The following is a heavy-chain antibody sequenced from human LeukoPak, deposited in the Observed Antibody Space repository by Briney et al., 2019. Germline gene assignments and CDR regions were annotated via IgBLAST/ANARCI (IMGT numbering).Heavy chain of an antibody. D-gene: IGHD1-26*01. CDR2: IYAGDSET. CDR1: GYSFTSYW. J-gene: IGHJ4*02. Sequence: GESLKISCKGSGYSFTSYWIGWVRQMPGKGLEWMGIIYAGDSETRYSPSFRGQVTISADRSITTAYLQWSSLKASDSAMYYCARLVGATIQFDYWGQGTLVTVSS. CDR3: ARLVGATIQFDY. V-gene: IGHV5-51*01.